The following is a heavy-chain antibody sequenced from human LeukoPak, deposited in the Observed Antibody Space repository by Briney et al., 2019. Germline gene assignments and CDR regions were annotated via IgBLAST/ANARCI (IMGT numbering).Heavy chain of an antibody. V-gene: IGHV3-30*03. J-gene: IGHJ4*02. CDR2: ISYDGSTK. D-gene: IGHD4-17*01. CDR1: GFTFSSYG. Sequence: SGGSLRLSCAASGFTFSSYGIRWVRQAPGKGLEWVGVISYDGSTKYYADSVKGRFTISRDNSKNTLYLQMNSLRGEDTAVYYCASGCPPMPAVTLAFDHWGQGTLVTVSS. CDR3: ASGCPPMPAVTLAFDH.